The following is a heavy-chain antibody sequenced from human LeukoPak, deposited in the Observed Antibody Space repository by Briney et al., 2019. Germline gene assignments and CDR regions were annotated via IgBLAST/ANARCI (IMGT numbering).Heavy chain of an antibody. J-gene: IGHJ1*01. Sequence: GASVKVSCKASGGTFSSYAISWVRQAPGQGLEWMGGIIPIFGTANYAQKFQGRVTITADESTSTAYMELSSLRAEDTAVYYCAKGRYLAVAPAGDFQHWGQGTLVTVSS. V-gene: IGHV1-69*13. CDR1: GGTFSSYA. CDR2: IIPIFGTA. CDR3: AKGRYLAVAPAGDFQH. D-gene: IGHD6-19*01.